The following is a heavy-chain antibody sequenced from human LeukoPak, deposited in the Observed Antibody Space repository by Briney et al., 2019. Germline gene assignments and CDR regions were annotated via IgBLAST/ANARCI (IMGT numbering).Heavy chain of an antibody. CDR2: IKSDGSST. D-gene: IGHD5-18*01. V-gene: IGHV3-74*01. J-gene: IGHJ5*02. CDR1: GFTFNIYW. CDR3: ARDKGYSSDT. Sequence: GGSLRLSCAASGFTFNIYWMRWVRQAPGKGLVWVSLIKSDGSSTNYADSVKGRFTISRDNAKNTLYLQMDSLRAEDTATYYCARDKGYSSDTWGQGTLVTVSS.